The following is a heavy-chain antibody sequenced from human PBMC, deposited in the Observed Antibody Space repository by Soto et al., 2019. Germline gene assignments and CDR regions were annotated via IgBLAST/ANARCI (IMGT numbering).Heavy chain of an antibody. J-gene: IGHJ4*02. V-gene: IGHV3-30*03. CDR1: GFTFSSYG. CDR3: VSGRGYGHASVPYS. CDR2: ISYDGGLQ. D-gene: IGHD5-18*01. Sequence: QAQLVESGGGVVQPGRSLRLSCAASGFTFSSYGMHWVRQAPGTGLEWVAVISYDGGLQHYADSVKGRFTISRDNSKNLVLLQMNRLRAEDTAGYYWVSGRGYGHASVPYSWGQGTLVSVSS.